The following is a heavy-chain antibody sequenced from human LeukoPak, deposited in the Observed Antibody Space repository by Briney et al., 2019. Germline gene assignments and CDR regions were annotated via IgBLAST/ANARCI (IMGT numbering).Heavy chain of an antibody. J-gene: IGHJ3*02. Sequence: GGSLRFPGAAFGFTFSSYAMSWVRQAPGKGLEWVSAISGSGGSTYYADSVKGRFTISRDNSKNTLYLQMNSLRAEDTAVYYCAKDPRGSSNAFDIWGQGTMVTVSS. V-gene: IGHV3-23*01. D-gene: IGHD3-16*01. CDR3: AKDPRGSSNAFDI. CDR2: ISGSGGST. CDR1: GFTFSSYA.